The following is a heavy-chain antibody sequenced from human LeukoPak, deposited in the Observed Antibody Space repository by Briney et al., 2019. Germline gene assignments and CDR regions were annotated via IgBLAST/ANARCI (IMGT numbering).Heavy chain of an antibody. CDR2: ISSSSRYI. J-gene: IGHJ4*02. CDR1: GFTFSSYS. CDR3: AKLSTSPYYFDY. V-gene: IGHV3-21*04. Sequence: GGSLRLSCAASGFTFSSYSMNWVRQAPGKGLEWVSSISSSSRYIYYADSVKGRFTISRDNAKNSLFLQMNSLRAEDTAVYYCAKLSTSPYYFDYWGQGTLVTVSS. D-gene: IGHD2-2*01.